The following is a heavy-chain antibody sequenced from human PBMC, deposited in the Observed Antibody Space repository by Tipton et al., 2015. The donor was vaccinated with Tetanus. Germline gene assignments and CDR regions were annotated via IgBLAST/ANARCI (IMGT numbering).Heavy chain of an antibody. CDR1: GASITHNDFS. CDR2: VYYSGSA. V-gene: IGHV4-39*01. CDR3: ARLSIASTGAYGLTYYYAMDV. J-gene: IGHJ6*02. D-gene: IGHD6-13*01. Sequence: TLSLTCTLSGASITHNDFSWGWIRQPPGRRLEWIGSVYYSGSAYYSPSLKSRVALSADTSKNHFSLRLGSVTAADTAVYYCARLSIASTGAYGLTYYYAMDVWGPGTTVTVSS.